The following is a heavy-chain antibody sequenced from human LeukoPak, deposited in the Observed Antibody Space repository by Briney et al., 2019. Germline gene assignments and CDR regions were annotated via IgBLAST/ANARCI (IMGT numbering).Heavy chain of an antibody. Sequence: SVTVSCKASGGTFSSYAISWVRQAPGQGLEWMGRIIPILGIANYAQKFQGRVTITADKSTSTAYMELSSLRSEDTAVYYCARDRQRWLQRKTRDYYYYGMDVWGQGTTVTVSS. CDR2: IIPILGIA. J-gene: IGHJ6*02. CDR1: GGTFSSYA. D-gene: IGHD5-24*01. CDR3: ARDRQRWLQRKTRDYYYYGMDV. V-gene: IGHV1-69*04.